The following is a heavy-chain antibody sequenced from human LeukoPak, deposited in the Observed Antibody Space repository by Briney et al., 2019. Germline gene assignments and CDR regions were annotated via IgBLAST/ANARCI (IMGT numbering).Heavy chain of an antibody. CDR1: GGSISSGDYY. CDR2: IYYSGST. V-gene: IGHV4-30-4*01. D-gene: IGHD6-13*01. CDR3: ASTSIAAADPNPYYYYYGMDV. J-gene: IGHJ6*02. Sequence: PSQTLSLTCTVSGGSISSGDYYWSWIRQPPGKGLEWIGYIYYSGSTYYNPSLKSRVTISVDTSKNQFSLKLSSVTAADTAVYYCASTSIAAADPNPYYYYYGMDVWGQGTTVTVSS.